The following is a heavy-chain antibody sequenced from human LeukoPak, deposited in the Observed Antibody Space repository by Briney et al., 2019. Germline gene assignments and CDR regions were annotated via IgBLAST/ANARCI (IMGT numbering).Heavy chain of an antibody. J-gene: IGHJ4*02. D-gene: IGHD3-9*01. V-gene: IGHV3-7*01. CDR2: IKQDGSEK. Sequence: GGSLRLSCAASGFTFSSYWMSWVRQAPGKGLEWVANIKQDGSEKYYVDSVKGRFTISRDNAKNSLYLQMNSLRAEDTAVYYCARGPYGILTGYYFDYWGQGTLVTVPS. CDR1: GFTFSSYW. CDR3: ARGPYGILTGYYFDY.